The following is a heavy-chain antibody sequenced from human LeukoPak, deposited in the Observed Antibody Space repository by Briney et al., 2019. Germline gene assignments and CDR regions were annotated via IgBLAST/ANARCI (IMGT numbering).Heavy chain of an antibody. D-gene: IGHD3-22*01. CDR3: ASLFGSSGYPRRSFDAFDI. J-gene: IGHJ3*02. Sequence: SETLSLTCTVSGGSIGSGSYYWSWIRQPAGKGLEWIGRIDTSGSTNYNPSHKSRVTISVDTSKNQFSLKLSSVTAADTAVYYCASLFGSSGYPRRSFDAFDIWGQGTMVTVSS. CDR2: IDTSGST. CDR1: GGSIGSGSYY. V-gene: IGHV4-61*02.